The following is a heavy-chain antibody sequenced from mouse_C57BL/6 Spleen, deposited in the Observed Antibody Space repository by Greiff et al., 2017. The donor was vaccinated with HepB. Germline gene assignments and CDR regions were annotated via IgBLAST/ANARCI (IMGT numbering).Heavy chain of an antibody. CDR2: IDPEDGDT. Sequence: EVKLQESGAELVRPGASAKLSCTASGFNIKDYYMHWVKQRPEQGLEWIGRIDPEDGDTEYAPKFQGKATMTADTSSNTAYLQLSSLTSEDTAVYYCTTRTTVVAEAMDYWGQGTSVTVSS. CDR1: GFNIKDYY. CDR3: TTRTTVVAEAMDY. V-gene: IGHV14-1*01. J-gene: IGHJ4*01. D-gene: IGHD1-1*01.